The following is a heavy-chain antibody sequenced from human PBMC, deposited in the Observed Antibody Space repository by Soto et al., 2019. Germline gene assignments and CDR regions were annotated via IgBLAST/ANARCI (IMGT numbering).Heavy chain of an antibody. CDR3: AKHREEATYYFAY. CDR1: TFTFTSSA. J-gene: IGHJ4*02. Sequence: QMQLVQSGPEVKKPGTSVKVSCKASTFTFTSSAVQWVRQARGQRLEWIGWIVVGSGNTKYAQNFQERVTITRDMSSGTANLDRSSLRSEDTAVYSCAKHREEATYYFAYWGQGPLLTVSS. D-gene: IGHD1-26*01. CDR2: IVVGSGNT. V-gene: IGHV1-58*01.